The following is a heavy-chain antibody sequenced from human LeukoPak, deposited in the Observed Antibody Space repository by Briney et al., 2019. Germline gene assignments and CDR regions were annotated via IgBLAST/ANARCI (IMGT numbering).Heavy chain of an antibody. D-gene: IGHD3-22*01. J-gene: IGHJ5*02. CDR2: FDPEDGET. CDR3: ATVVPYYYDSSGSQVGHYWCDP. V-gene: IGHV1-24*01. CDR1: GYTLTEFS. Sequence: GASVKVSCKVSGYTLTEFSMHWVRQAPGKGLEWMGGFDPEDGETYYAQKFQGRVTMTEDTSTDTAYMELNSLRSEDTAVYYCATVVPYYYDSSGSQVGHYWCDPWGQGTLVTVSS.